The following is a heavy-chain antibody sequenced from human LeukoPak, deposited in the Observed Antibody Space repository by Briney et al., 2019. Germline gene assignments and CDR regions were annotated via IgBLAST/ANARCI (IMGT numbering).Heavy chain of an antibody. J-gene: IGHJ6*03. V-gene: IGHV3-30*02. CDR2: IRYDGSNK. CDR3: ARENSGYDYRFYYYYYMDV. CDR1: GFTFSSYG. Sequence: PGGSLRLSCAASGFTFSSYGMHWVRQAPGKGLEWVAFIRYDGSNKYYADSVKGRFTISRDNSKNTLYLQMNSLRAEDTAVYYCARENSGYDYRFYYYYYMDVWGKGTTVTVSS. D-gene: IGHD5-12*01.